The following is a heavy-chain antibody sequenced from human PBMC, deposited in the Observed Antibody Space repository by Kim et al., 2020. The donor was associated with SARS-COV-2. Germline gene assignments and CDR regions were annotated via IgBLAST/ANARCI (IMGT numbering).Heavy chain of an antibody. J-gene: IGHJ5*02. D-gene: IGHD2-2*01. CDR3: ATAPAYCSNTSCQPNWFDP. Sequence: ASVKVSCKVSGYTLTELSMHWVRQAPGKGLEWMGGFDPEDGETIYAQKFQGRVTMTEDTSTDTAYMELSSLRSEDTAVYYCATAPAYCSNTSCQPNWFDPWGQGTLVTVSS. V-gene: IGHV1-24*01. CDR1: GYTLTELS. CDR2: FDPEDGET.